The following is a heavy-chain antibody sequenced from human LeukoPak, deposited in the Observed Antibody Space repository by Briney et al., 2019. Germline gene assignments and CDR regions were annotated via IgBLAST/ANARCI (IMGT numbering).Heavy chain of an antibody. V-gene: IGHV1-2*06. Sequence: GASVKVSCKASGYTFTSYYMHWVRQAPGQGLEWMGRINPNSGGTNYAQKFQGRVTMTRDTSISTAYMELSRLRSDDTAVYYCARASVGATTDFDYWGQGTLVTVSS. CDR3: ARASVGATTDFDY. D-gene: IGHD1-26*01. CDR2: INPNSGGT. CDR1: GYTFTSYY. J-gene: IGHJ4*02.